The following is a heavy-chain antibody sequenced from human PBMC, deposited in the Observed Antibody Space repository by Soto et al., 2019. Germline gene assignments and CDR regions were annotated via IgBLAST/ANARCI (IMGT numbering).Heavy chain of an antibody. J-gene: IGHJ5*02. CDR1: GGSISSGAYY. D-gene: IGHD2-21*01. CDR3: ARGRGGDQDWFDP. CDR2: ISYVGST. V-gene: IGHV4-31*03. Sequence: SETLSLTCTVSGGSISSGAYYWSCIRQHPGKGLEWIGYISYVGSTYYNPSLQSRVTISVDTSKNQFSLELSSVTAADTAVYYCARGRGGDQDWFDPWGQGTLVTAPQ.